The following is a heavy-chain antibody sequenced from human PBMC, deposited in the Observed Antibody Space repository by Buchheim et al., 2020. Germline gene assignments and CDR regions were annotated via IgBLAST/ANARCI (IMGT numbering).Heavy chain of an antibody. V-gene: IGHV3-33*01. D-gene: IGHD3-22*01. CDR2: IWYDGSNN. Sequence: QVQLVESGGGVVQPGRSLRLSCAASGFTFSSYGMHWVRQAPGKGLEWVAVIWYDGSNNYYADSVKGRFTISRDNSTNTLYLQMNSLRAEDTAVYYCARDLYYYDSSGYLFDYWGQGTL. J-gene: IGHJ4*02. CDR1: GFTFSSYG. CDR3: ARDLYYYDSSGYLFDY.